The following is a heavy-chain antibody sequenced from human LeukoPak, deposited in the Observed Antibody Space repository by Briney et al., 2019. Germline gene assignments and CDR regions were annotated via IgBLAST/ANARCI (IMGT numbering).Heavy chain of an antibody. CDR2: IIPILGTA. J-gene: IGHJ4*02. CDR1: GGTFSSYA. D-gene: IGHD6-19*01. V-gene: IGHV1-69*13. CDR3: ARGGSSGWHHTSDY. Sequence: SVKVSCKASGGTFSSYAISWVRQAPGQGLEWMGGIIPILGTANYAQKFQGRVTITADESTSTAYMELSSLRSEDTAVYYCARGGSSGWHHTSDYWGQGTLVTVSS.